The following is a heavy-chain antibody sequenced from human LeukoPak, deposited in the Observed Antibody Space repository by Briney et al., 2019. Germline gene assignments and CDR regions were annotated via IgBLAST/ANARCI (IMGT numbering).Heavy chain of an antibody. Sequence: ASVKVSCKASGYTFTSYGISWVRQAPGQGLEWMGWISAYNGNTNYGQKLQGRGTMTTDTSTSTAYMELRSLRSDDTAVYYCARGGIVVVPAQLHDAFDIWGQGTMVTASS. D-gene: IGHD2-2*01. CDR2: ISAYNGNT. J-gene: IGHJ3*02. CDR3: ARGGIVVVPAQLHDAFDI. CDR1: GYTFTSYG. V-gene: IGHV1-18*01.